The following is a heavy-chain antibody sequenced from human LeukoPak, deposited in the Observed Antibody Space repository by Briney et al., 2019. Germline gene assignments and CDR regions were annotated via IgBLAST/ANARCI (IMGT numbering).Heavy chain of an antibody. V-gene: IGHV4-39*06. CDR1: GGSNSSSSYY. J-gene: IGHJ5*02. Sequence: AETLPLTCTVSGGSNSSSSYYGRWLRQPPGKALVWIGSIYYSGSTYYNPSLKSRVTISVDTSKNQFALKLSSMTAADTAVYYCAIDSSGTLSGGGWFDPWGQGTLVTVSS. CDR3: AIDSSGTLSGGGWFDP. D-gene: IGHD6-19*01. CDR2: IYYSGST.